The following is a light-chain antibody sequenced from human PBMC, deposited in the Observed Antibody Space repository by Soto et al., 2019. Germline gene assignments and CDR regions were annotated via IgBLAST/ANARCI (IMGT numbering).Light chain of an antibody. CDR3: QTWESGTVV. V-gene: IGLV4-69*01. CDR2: LDSDGSH. CDR1: SGHSSYA. J-gene: IGLJ2*01. Sequence: QSVLTQSPSASASLGASVRVTCTLSSGHSSYAITWHQQQPEKGPRFLMRLDSDGSHSRGDGIPDRFSGSSSGAERHLTISSLQSEDEADYYCQTWESGTVVFGGGTKLTVL.